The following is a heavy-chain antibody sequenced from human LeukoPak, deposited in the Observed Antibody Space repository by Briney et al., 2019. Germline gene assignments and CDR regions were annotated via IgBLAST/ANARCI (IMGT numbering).Heavy chain of an antibody. CDR3: AKVTSHYYYYYMDV. V-gene: IGHV3-21*01. CDR2: ISSSSSHI. J-gene: IGHJ6*03. CDR1: GFTFSTYS. Sequence: GGSLRLSCTASGFTFSTYSMNWVRQAPGKGLEWVSSISSSSSHIYYAASVKGRFTISRDNAKNSLYLRMNSLRAEDTAVYYCAKVTSHYYYYYMDVWGKGTTVTISS.